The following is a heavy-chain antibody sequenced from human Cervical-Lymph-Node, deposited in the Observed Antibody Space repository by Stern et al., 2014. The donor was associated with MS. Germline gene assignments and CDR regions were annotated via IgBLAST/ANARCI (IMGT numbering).Heavy chain of an antibody. CDR2: SRNKAKSYTT. CDR1: GFTFSDHY. CDR3: AREAYGDY. Sequence: VQLVESGGGFVQPGGSLRLSCAASGFTFSDHYMDWVRQAPGKGLEWIGRSRNKAKSYTTNYAASVKGRFTISRDDSKNSLYLQMDSLKTEDTAVYYCAREAYGDYWGQGTLVTVSS. V-gene: IGHV3-72*01. J-gene: IGHJ4*02. D-gene: IGHD4-17*01.